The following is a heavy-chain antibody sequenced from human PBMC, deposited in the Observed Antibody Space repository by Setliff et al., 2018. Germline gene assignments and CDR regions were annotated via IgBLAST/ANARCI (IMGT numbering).Heavy chain of an antibody. CDR2: IIPIFGTA. CDR3: ARAIKEAHYYYGSGSIDYYGMDV. D-gene: IGHD3-10*01. V-gene: IGHV1-69*05. J-gene: IGHJ6*02. CDR1: GYTFTSYA. Sequence: SVKVSCKASGYTFTSYAMHWVRQAPGQGLEWMGGIIPIFGTANYAQKFQGRVTITTDESTSTAYMELSSLRSEDTAVYYCARAIKEAHYYYGSGSIDYYGMDVWGQGTTVTVSS.